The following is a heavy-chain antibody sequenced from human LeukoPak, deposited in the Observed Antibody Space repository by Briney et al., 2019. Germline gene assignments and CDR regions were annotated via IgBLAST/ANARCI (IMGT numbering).Heavy chain of an antibody. V-gene: IGHV3-53*01. CDR3: ARESGIAAPWDAFDI. CDR2: ILNGGST. CDR1: GFAVSSNH. J-gene: IGHJ3*02. D-gene: IGHD6-13*01. Sequence: PGGSLRLSCAASGFAVSSNHMNWVRQAPGKGLEWVSVILNGGSTYYADSVKGRFTISRDNSKNTLYLQMNSLRAEDTAVYYCARESGIAAPWDAFDIWGQGTMVTVSS.